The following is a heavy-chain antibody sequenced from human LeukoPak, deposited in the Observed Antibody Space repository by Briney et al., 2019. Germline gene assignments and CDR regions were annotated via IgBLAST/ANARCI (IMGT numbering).Heavy chain of an antibody. J-gene: IGHJ4*02. CDR2: IASKTDGGAT. CDR1: GFVFDNAW. D-gene: IGHD3-10*01. Sequence: GGSLRLSCVGSGFVFDNAWMNWVRQAPGEGLDWVGRIASKTDGGATDYAAPVKGRFTISRDDSKNTLNLQMNSLKTEDTAVYYCTTGIRGDWGQGTLVTVSS. CDR3: TTGIRGD. V-gene: IGHV3-15*07.